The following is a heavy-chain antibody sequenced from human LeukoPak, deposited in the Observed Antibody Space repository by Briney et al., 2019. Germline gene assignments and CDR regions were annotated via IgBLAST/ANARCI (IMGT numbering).Heavy chain of an antibody. CDR1: GGSLSSSSYY. Sequence: SETLSLTCTVCGGSLSSSSYYWVWLRQPPGRGLEWFGSIYYSGSTYYNPSLKSRVTISVDTSKNQFSLKLSSVTAAHTAVYYCARHRVTGTVDYWGQGSLVTVSS. D-gene: IGHD1-7*01. CDR3: ARHRVTGTVDY. J-gene: IGHJ4*02. V-gene: IGHV4-39*01. CDR2: IYYSGST.